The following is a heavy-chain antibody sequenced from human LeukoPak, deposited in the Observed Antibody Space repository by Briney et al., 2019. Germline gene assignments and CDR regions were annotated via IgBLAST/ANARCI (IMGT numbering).Heavy chain of an antibody. CDR1: GFTFEDSG. CDR3: ARVFRSRGGHTSYYFDY. CDR2: VTGKGGSI. J-gene: IGHJ4*02. V-gene: IGHV3-20*01. Sequence: GGSLRLSCTASGFTFEDSGMSSVPQAPSKRLGWVSSVTGKGGSIGYEESMKGRFTITRDNAKNSLYLQMNSLIAEDTALYHCARVFRSRGGHTSYYFDYWGQGTLVTVSS. D-gene: IGHD2-15*01.